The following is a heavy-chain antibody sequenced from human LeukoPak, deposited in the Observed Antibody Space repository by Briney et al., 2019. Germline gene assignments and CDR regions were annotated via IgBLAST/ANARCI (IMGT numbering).Heavy chain of an antibody. CDR3: AKPFLSKSYGAFDI. D-gene: IGHD3-3*02. J-gene: IGHJ3*02. CDR2: ISSSSSTI. V-gene: IGHV3-48*04. Sequence: GGSPRLSCAASGFTFSSYSMNWVRQAPGKGLEWVSYISSSSSTIYYADSVKGRFTISRDNAKNSLYLQMNSLRAEDTAVYYCAKPFLSKSYGAFDIWGQGTMVTVSS. CDR1: GFTFSSYS.